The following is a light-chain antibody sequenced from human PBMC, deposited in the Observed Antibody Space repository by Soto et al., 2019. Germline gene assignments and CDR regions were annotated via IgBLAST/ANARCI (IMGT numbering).Light chain of an antibody. CDR3: QQANSFHLT. J-gene: IGKJ2*01. Sequence: DIQRTQSPSSVASSVGDRVTITCRASQDISSWLAWYQQKPGKAPKLLIYAASSLQSGVPSRFSSSGSRTDFTLTISSLQPEDFATYYCQQANSFHLTFREGTNMEIK. CDR2: AAS. V-gene: IGKV1-12*01. CDR1: QDISSW.